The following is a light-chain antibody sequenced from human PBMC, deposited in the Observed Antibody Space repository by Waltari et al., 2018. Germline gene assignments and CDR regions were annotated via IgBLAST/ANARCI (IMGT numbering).Light chain of an antibody. CDR3: QQYYSTPYT. J-gene: IGKJ2*01. Sequence: DIVSTQSPDSLAVSPGERATINCKSSQSVLYSSNNNNYLAWYQQKPGQSPKLLIYWASTRESGVPDRFSGSGSGADFTLTISTLQAEDVAVYYCQQYYSTPYTFGQGTRLEIK. CDR1: QSVLYSSNNNNY. V-gene: IGKV4-1*01. CDR2: WAS.